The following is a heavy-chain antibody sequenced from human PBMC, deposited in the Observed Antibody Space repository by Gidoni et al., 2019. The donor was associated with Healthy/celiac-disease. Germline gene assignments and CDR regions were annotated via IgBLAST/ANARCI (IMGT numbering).Heavy chain of an antibody. Sequence: EVQMWESGGGLVQTGVSPRLSCAASGFTFLSYARSWVRQAPGKGLDWVSAISGSGGSTYYADSVKGRFTISRDISKNTLYLQMNSLRAEDTAVYYCAKAMVSASFVYWGQGTLVTVSS. CDR1: GFTFLSYA. CDR3: AKAMVSASFVY. J-gene: IGHJ4*02. D-gene: IGHD2-2*01. CDR2: ISGSGGST. V-gene: IGHV3-23*01.